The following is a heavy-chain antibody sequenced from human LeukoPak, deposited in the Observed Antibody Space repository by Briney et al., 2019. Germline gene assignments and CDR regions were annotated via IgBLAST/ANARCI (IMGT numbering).Heavy chain of an antibody. CDR1: TFTFSSYW. CDR2: INQDGSEK. Sequence: GGSLRLSCAASTFTFSSYWMSWVRQAPGKGLEWVANINQDGSEKYYVDSVKGRFTISRDNAKNSLYLQMNSLRAEDTAVYYCARGVFSSSWSTQFRYYFDYWGQGTLVTVSS. CDR3: ARGVFSSSWSTQFRYYFDY. V-gene: IGHV3-7*01. D-gene: IGHD6-13*01. J-gene: IGHJ4*02.